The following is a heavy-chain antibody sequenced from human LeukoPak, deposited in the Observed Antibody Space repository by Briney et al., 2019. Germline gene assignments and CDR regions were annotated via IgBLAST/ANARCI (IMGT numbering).Heavy chain of an antibody. V-gene: IGHV3-30*18. CDR2: ISYDGSNK. D-gene: IGHD6-6*01. J-gene: IGHJ4*02. CDR1: GFTFSSYG. Sequence: PGKSLRLSCAASGFTFSSYGMHWVRQAPGKGLEGVAVISYDGSNKYYADSVKGRFTISRDNSKNTLYPQMNSLRAEDTAVYYCAKVGSSSSFGWGQGTLVTVSP. CDR3: AKVGSSSSFG.